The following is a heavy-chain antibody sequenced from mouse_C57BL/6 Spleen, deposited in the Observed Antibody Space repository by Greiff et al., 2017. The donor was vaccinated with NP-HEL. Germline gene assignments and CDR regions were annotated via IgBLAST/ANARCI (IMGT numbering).Heavy chain of an antibody. D-gene: IGHD2-1*01. J-gene: IGHJ2*01. CDR1: GYTFTDYE. V-gene: IGHV1-15*01. CDR2: IDPETGGT. CDR3: TRGNYGNYEEPY. Sequence: QVQLQQSGAELVRPGASVTLSCKASGYTFTDYEMHWVKQTPVHGLEWIGAIDPETGGTAYNQKFKGKAILTADKSSSTAYMELRSLTSEDSAVYYCTRGNYGNYEEPYWGQGTTLTVSS.